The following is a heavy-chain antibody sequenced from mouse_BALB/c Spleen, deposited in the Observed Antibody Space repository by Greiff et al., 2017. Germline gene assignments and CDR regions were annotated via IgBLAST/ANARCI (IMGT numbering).Heavy chain of an antibody. CDR1: GFSLTSYG. V-gene: IGHV2-9*02. J-gene: IGHJ3*01. CDR2: IWAGGST. D-gene: IGHD1-1*01. Sequence: VKLMESGPGLVAPSQSLSITCTVSGFSLTSYGVHWVRQPPGKGLEWLGVIWAGGSTNYNSALMSRLSISKDNSKSQVFLKMNSLQTDDTAMYYCARGGLRGNWFAYWGQGTLVTVSA. CDR3: ARGGLRGNWFAY.